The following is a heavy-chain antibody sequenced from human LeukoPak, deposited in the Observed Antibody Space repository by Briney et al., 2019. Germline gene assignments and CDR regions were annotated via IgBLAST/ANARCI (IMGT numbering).Heavy chain of an antibody. D-gene: IGHD6-19*01. Sequence: GGSLRLSCAASGFTFSSSAMSWVRQAPGKGLEWVSTISGSADSTYYADSVKGRFTISRDNSKNTLHLQLSSLRADDTAVYYCARLAGSRPPWYLDLWGRGTLVTVSS. CDR3: ARLAGSRPPWYLDL. CDR2: ISGSADST. V-gene: IGHV3-23*01. CDR1: GFTFSSSA. J-gene: IGHJ2*01.